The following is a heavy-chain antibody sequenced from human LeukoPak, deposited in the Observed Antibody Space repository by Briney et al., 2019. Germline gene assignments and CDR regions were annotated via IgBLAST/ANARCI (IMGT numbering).Heavy chain of an antibody. V-gene: IGHV1-18*01. J-gene: IGHJ4*02. Sequence: ASVNVSCKASSYTFTSYGISWVRQAPGQGLEWMGWISAYNGQTTYAQKLQGRVTMNTDTSTSTASIELRSLRPDGTAGYICARLSVAGTFVDYWGQVALVTVSS. CDR2: ISAYNGQT. CDR3: ARLSVAGTFVDY. D-gene: IGHD6-19*01. CDR1: SYTFTSYG.